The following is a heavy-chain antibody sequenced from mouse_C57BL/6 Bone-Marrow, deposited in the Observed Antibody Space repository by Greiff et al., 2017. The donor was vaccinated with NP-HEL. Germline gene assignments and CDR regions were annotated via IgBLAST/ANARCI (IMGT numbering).Heavy chain of an antibody. V-gene: IGHV2-2*01. D-gene: IGHD1-1*01. CDR3: ARKGYYGYYAMDY. Sequence: VMLVESGPGLVQPSQSLSITCTVSGFSLTSYGVHWVRQSPGKGLEWLGVIWSGGSTDYNAAFISRLSISKDNSKSQVFFKMNSLQADDTAIYYCARKGYYGYYAMDYWGQGTSVTVSS. J-gene: IGHJ4*01. CDR1: GFSLTSYG. CDR2: IWSGGST.